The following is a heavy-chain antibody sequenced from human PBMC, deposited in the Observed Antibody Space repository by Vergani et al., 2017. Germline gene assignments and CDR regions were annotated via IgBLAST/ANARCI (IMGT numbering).Heavy chain of an antibody. CDR3: ARVGWLAARGNGMDV. D-gene: IGHD6-19*01. CDR2: INHSGST. CDR1: GGSFSGYY. J-gene: IGHJ6*02. V-gene: IGHV4-34*01. Sequence: QVQLQQWGAGLLKPSETLSLTCAVYGGSFSGYYWSWIRQPPGKGLEWIGEINHSGSTNYNPSLKSRVTISVDKSKNQFSLKLSSVTAADTAVYYCARVGWLAARGNGMDVWGQGP.